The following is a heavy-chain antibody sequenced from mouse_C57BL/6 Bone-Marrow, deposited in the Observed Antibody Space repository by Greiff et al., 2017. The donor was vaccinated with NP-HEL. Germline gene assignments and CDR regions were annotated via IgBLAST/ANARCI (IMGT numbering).Heavy chain of an antibody. CDR3: ARLDGSSRNYAMDY. Sequence: EVKLMESGPVLVKPGASVKMSCKASGYTFTDYYMNWVKQSHGKSLEWIGVINPYNGGTSYNQKFKGKATLTVDKSSSTAYMELNSLTSEDSAVYCCARLDGSSRNYAMDYWGQGTSVTVSS. J-gene: IGHJ4*01. D-gene: IGHD1-1*01. CDR1: GYTFTDYY. CDR2: INPYNGGT. V-gene: IGHV1-19*01.